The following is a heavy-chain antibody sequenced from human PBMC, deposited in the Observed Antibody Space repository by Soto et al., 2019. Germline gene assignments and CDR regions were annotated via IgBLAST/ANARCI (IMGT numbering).Heavy chain of an antibody. V-gene: IGHV4-61*08. CDR2: IYYSGST. CDR3: ARDRPGYYFDY. J-gene: IGHJ4*02. Sequence: SETLSLTCTVSGGSISSGGYYWSWIRQHPGKGLEWIGYIYYSGSTNYNPSLKSRVTISVDTSKNQFSLKLSSVTAADTAVYYCARDRPGYYFDYWGQGTLVTISS. CDR1: GGSISSGGYY.